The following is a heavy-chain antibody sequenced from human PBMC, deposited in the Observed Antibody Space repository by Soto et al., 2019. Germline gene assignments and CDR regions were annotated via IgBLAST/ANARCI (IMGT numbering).Heavy chain of an antibody. CDR1: GFTVSSNY. V-gene: IGHV3-53*02. CDR3: ARAPDYGGISYFDY. CDR2: IYSGGST. Sequence: EVQLVETGGGLIQPGGSLRLSCAASGFTVSSNYMSWVRQAPGKGLEWVSVIYSGGSTYYADSVKGRFTISRDNSKNTLYLQMNSLRAEDTAVYYCARAPDYGGISYFDYWGQGTLVTVSS. D-gene: IGHD4-17*01. J-gene: IGHJ4*02.